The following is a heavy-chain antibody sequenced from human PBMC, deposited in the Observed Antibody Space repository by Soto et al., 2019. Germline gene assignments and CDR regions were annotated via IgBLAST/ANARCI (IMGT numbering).Heavy chain of an antibody. V-gene: IGHV4-31*03. D-gene: IGHD3-10*01. J-gene: IGHJ4*02. CDR3: ARALSVSYFVLEY. CDR2: IYSRGNT. Sequence: QVQLQESGPGLVKPSQTLSLTCTVSSGSISSGLYYWTWIRQRPGKGLEWIGYIYSRGNTYYTPSLKSRVDMAFDASKHQFSVRVSSVPAADTAINFYARALSVSYFVLEYWGQGAQVTVSP. CDR1: SGSISSGLYY.